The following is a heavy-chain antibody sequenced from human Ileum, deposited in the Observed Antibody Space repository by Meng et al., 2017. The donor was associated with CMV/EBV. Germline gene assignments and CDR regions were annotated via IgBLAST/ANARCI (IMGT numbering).Heavy chain of an antibody. CDR2: VKSDGSGI. J-gene: IGHJ4*02. CDR1: GFNFNNYW. CDR3: GRGRWGLGDY. Sequence: GGSLRLSCAASGFNFNNYWMLWVRQAPGKGLMWVSRVKSDGSGITYADSVKGRFTISRDNAKNTLYLQMNSLRVDDTAVYFCGRGRWGLGDYWGQGTVVTVSS. V-gene: IGHV3-74*01. D-gene: IGHD2-21*02.